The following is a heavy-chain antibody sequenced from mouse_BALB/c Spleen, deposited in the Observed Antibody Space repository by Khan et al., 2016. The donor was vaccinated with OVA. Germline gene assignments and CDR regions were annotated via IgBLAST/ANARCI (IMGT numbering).Heavy chain of an antibody. J-gene: IGHJ3*01. CDR1: GYTFTDYA. CDR2: ISTFYGDA. CDR3: ARGGRFAY. Sequence: VQLQESGAELVRPGVSVKISCKGSGYTFTDYAMHWVKQSHAKSLEWIGVISTFYGDADYNHKFKGKATMTVDKSSSTAYMDLARLTSEDSAIYYCARGGRFAYWGQGTLVTVSA. V-gene: IGHV1S137*01. D-gene: IGHD3-3*01.